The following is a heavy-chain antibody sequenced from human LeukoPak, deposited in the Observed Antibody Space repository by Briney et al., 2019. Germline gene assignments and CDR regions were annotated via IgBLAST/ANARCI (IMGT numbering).Heavy chain of an antibody. J-gene: IGHJ5*02. V-gene: IGHV4-59*01. D-gene: IGHD3-10*01. Sequence: SETLSLTCTVSGGSISSYYWTWIRQPPGKGLEWIGYIYYSGSTNYKPSLKSRVTISVDTSKNQFSLKLSSVTAADTAVYYCARGGYYGSGNDFRFDPWGQGTLVTVSS. CDR2: IYYSGST. CDR1: GGSISSYY. CDR3: ARGGYYGSGNDFRFDP.